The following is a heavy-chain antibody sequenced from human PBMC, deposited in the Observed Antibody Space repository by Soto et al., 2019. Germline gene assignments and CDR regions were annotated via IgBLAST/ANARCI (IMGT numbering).Heavy chain of an antibody. V-gene: IGHV1-69*13. CDR2: IIPIFGTA. Sequence: SVKVSCKASGGTFSSYAISWVRQAPGQGLEWMGGIIPIFGTANYAQKFQGRVTITADESTSTAYMELSSLRSEDTAVYYCARDGDSSSSGFDYYYGMDVWGQGTTVTVSS. D-gene: IGHD6-6*01. J-gene: IGHJ6*02. CDR3: ARDGDSSSSGFDYYYGMDV. CDR1: GGTFSSYA.